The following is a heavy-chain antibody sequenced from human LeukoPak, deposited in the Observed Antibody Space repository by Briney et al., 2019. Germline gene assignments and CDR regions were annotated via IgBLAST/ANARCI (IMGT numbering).Heavy chain of an antibody. V-gene: IGHV5-51*01. CDR3: ARHFHPAETTGGYFDL. J-gene: IGHJ2*01. CDR2: TFAGYSYT. D-gene: IGHD4-17*01. CDR1: GYNVTLYW. Sequence: GESLKISCQSSGYNVTLYWIVCVRQMPGKDLEWMGITFAGYSYTIYSPSFQGQVTISVDKSISTAYLQWSSLKASDTAMYYCARHFHPAETTGGYFDLWGRGTLVTVSA.